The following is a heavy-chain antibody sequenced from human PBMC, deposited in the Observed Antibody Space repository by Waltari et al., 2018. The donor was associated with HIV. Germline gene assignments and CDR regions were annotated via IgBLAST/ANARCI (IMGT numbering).Heavy chain of an antibody. CDR1: GGSFSGYY. V-gene: IGHV4-34*01. J-gene: IGHJ6*02. CDR3: ARGKSSAGSPHYGGKRPYGMDV. Sequence: QVQLQQWGAGLLKPSETLSLTCAVSGGSFSGYYWSWIRQPPGKGLEWIGEINHSGSTNYNPSLKSRVTISVDTSKNQFSLKLSSVTAADTAVYYCARGKSSAGSPHYGGKRPYGMDVWGQGTTVTVSS. D-gene: IGHD4-17*01. CDR2: INHSGST.